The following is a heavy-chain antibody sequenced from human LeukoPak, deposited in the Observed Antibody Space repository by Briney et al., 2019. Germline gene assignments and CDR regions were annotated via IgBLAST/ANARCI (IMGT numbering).Heavy chain of an antibody. CDR1: GFSFSNHW. CDR2: IKQDGSEK. Sequence: GGSLRLSCAASGFSFSNHWMSWVRQSPGKGLEWVANIKQDGSEKYYVDSVRGRFTISRDNAKNSLHLQMNSLTPEDTAVYYCVGAVAMTLVVNWHYFDYWGQGSLVTVSS. D-gene: IGHD6-19*01. V-gene: IGHV3-7*01. CDR3: VGAVAMTLVVNWHYFDY. J-gene: IGHJ4*02.